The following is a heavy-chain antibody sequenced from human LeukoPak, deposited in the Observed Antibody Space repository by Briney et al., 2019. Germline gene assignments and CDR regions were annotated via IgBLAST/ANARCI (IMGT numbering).Heavy chain of an antibody. Sequence: GGSLRLSCAASGFTVSSNYMSWVRQAPGKGLEWVSVIYIGGSTYYADSVKGRFTISRDNSRNMVFLQMNSLRADDTAVYYCAKDLLMGALGYWGQGTLVTVSS. V-gene: IGHV3-53*01. D-gene: IGHD2-8*01. CDR2: IYIGGST. J-gene: IGHJ4*02. CDR3: AKDLLMGALGY. CDR1: GFTVSSNY.